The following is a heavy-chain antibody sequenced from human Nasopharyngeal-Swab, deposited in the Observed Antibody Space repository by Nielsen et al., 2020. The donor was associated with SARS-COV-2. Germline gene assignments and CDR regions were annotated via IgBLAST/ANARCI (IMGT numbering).Heavy chain of an antibody. J-gene: IGHJ5*02. Sequence: ASVKVSCKASGGSLSSYAISWVRQAPAQGLEWMGGISAYNGNTNYAQKLQGRVTMTTDTSTSTAYMELRSLRSDDTAVYYCAREHYYDSSGFYPWGQGTLVTVSS. CDR2: ISAYNGNT. D-gene: IGHD3-22*01. CDR3: AREHYYDSSGFYP. CDR1: GGSLSSYA. V-gene: IGHV1-18*01.